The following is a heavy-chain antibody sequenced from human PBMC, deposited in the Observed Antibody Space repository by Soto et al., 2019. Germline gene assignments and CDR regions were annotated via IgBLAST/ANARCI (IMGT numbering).Heavy chain of an antibody. J-gene: IGHJ4*02. CDR3: AKDYQRGYYDSSGYPGY. V-gene: IGHV3-23*01. CDR2: ISGSGGST. CDR1: GFTFSSYA. Sequence: GGSLRLSCAASGFTFSSYAMSWVRQAPGKGLEWVSAISGSGGSTYYADSVKGRLTISRDNSKNTLYLQMNSLRAEDTAVYYCAKDYQRGYYDSSGYPGYWGQGTLVTVS. D-gene: IGHD3-22*01.